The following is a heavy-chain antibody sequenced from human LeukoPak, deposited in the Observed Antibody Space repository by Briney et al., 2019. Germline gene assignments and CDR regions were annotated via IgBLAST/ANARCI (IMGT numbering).Heavy chain of an antibody. Sequence: ASVKVSCKASGYTFTSYDINWVRQATGQGLEWMGWMNPNSGNTGYAQEFQGRVTITRNTSISTAYMELSSLRSDDTAVYYCARNRYSSSWAHYYYYYYYMDVWGKGTTVTISS. CDR2: MNPNSGNT. CDR1: GYTFTSYD. CDR3: ARNRYSSSWAHYYYYYYYMDV. D-gene: IGHD6-13*01. V-gene: IGHV1-8*03. J-gene: IGHJ6*03.